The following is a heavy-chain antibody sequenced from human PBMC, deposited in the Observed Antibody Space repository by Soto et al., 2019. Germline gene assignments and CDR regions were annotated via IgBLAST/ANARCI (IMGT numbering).Heavy chain of an antibody. Sequence: QVQLQESGPGLVKPSQTLSLTCSVSGASTVSHYHWTWIRQPPEKGLEWMGYIFNSGTTFYNPSLTSRLSISMDTSGNHFSLELRSVTAADTAVYYCALALGPTTGLDYWGQGTLVTVSS. V-gene: IGHV4-31*02. CDR2: IFNSGTT. D-gene: IGHD1-26*01. CDR1: GASTVSHYH. CDR3: ALALGPTTGLDY. J-gene: IGHJ4*02.